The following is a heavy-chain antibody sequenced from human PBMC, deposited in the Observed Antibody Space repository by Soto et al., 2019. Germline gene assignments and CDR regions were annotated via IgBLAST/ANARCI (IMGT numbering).Heavy chain of an antibody. V-gene: IGHV3-30-3*01. CDR2: ISYDGSNT. D-gene: IGHD3-10*01. J-gene: IGHJ4*02. Sequence: QVQLVESGGGVVQPGSSLRLSCAASGFTFSSYAMHWVRQAPGKGLEWVAVISYDGSNTYYADSAKGRFTISRDKSKNTLYLQMNSLRTEDTAVYYCAREEVRGVIIMFDYWGRGALVTVSS. CDR3: AREEVRGVIIMFDY. CDR1: GFTFSSYA.